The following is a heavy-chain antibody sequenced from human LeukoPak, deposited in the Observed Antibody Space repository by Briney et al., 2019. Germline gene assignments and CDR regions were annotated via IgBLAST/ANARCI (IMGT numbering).Heavy chain of an antibody. V-gene: IGHV1-18*01. CDR1: GYTVTSYG. CDR2: ISAYNGNT. J-gene: IGHJ4*02. CDR3: ARGDTQTAISPEFDY. Sequence: ASVKVSCKASGYTVTSYGISWVRQAPGQGLEWMGWISAYNGNTNYAQKLQGRVTMTTDTSTSTAYMELRSLRSDDTAVYYCARGDTQTAISPEFDYWGQGTLVTVSS. D-gene: IGHD2-21*02.